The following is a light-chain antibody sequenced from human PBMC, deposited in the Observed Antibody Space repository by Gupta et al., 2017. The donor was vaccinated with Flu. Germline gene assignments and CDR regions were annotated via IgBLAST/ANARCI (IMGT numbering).Light chain of an antibody. CDR1: QSVSSSR. V-gene: IGKV3-20*01. CDR2: GAS. J-gene: IGKJ2*01. Sequence: IVLTQSPDTLSLSAGESATLSCRASQSVSSSRLAWYQQKPGQAPRLLIYGASSRATAIPDRFSGSGSGTDFTLTISRVEPEDFAVYYCQQYTASPLTFGQGTNLEIK. CDR3: QQYTASPLT.